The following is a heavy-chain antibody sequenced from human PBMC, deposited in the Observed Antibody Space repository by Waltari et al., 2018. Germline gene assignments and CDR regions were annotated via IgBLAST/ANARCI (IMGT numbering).Heavy chain of an antibody. CDR3: ARECDYYGSGGYNWFDP. D-gene: IGHD3-10*01. V-gene: IGHV4-59*01. J-gene: IGHJ5*02. Sequence: QVQLQESGPGLVKPSETLSLTCTVSGGSISSYYWSWIRQPPGKGLEWIGYIYYSGSTNYNPSRKSRVTISVDTSKNQFSLKLSAVTAADTAVYYCARECDYYGSGGYNWFDPWGQGTLVTVSS. CDR2: IYYSGST. CDR1: GGSISSYY.